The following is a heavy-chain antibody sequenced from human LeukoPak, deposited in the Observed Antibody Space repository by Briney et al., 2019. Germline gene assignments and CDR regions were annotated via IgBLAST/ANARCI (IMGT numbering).Heavy chain of an antibody. J-gene: IGHJ6*03. CDR2: INPNSGGT. V-gene: IGHV1-2*02. D-gene: IGHD3-22*01. Sequence: ASVKVSCKASGYTFTGYYMHWVRQAPGQGLEWMGWINPNSGGTNYAQKFQGRVTMTTDTSTSTAYMELRSLRSDDTAVYYCARASYYDSSGYSRDYYYYYYMDVWGKGTTVTVSS. CDR3: ARASYYDSSGYSRDYYYYYYMDV. CDR1: GYTFTGYY.